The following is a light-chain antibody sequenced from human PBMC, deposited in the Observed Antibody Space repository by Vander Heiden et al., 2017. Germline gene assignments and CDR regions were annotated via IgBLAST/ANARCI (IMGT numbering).Light chain of an antibody. V-gene: IGKV1-6*01. CDR2: AAS. CDR1: QGIRND. J-gene: IGKJ2*01. CDR3: LQDYNYPYT. Sequence: GDRVTITCRASQGIRNDLGWYQQKPGKAPKLLIYAASSLQSGVPSRFSGSGSGTDFTLTISSLQPEDFATYYCLQDYNYPYTFGQGTKLXIK.